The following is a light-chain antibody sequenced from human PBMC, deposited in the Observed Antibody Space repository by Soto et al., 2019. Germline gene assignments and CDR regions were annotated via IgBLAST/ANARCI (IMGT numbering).Light chain of an antibody. J-gene: IGLJ2*01. CDR3: SSYTSSSTVV. Sequence: QSVLTQPASVSGSPGQSITISCTGTSSDVGGYNYVSWYQQHPGKAPKLMIYDVSNRPSGVSNPVSGSKPGNTASLTISWLPDEDEADYYCSSYTSSSTVVFGGGTKLAVL. V-gene: IGLV2-14*01. CDR2: DVS. CDR1: SSDVGGYNY.